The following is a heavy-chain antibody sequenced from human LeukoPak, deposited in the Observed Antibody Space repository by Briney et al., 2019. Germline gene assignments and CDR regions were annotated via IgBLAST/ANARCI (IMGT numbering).Heavy chain of an antibody. D-gene: IGHD2-21*01. CDR2: ISSSSSYI. CDR1: GFTFSSYS. J-gene: IGHJ4*02. V-gene: IGHV3-21*01. CDR3: AKERVGDYPTDFDY. Sequence: PGGSLRLSCAASGFTFSSYSMNWVRQAPGKGLEWVSSISSSSSYIYYADSVKGRFTISRDNAKNSVYLQMNSLRAEDTAVYYCAKERVGDYPTDFDYWGQGTLVTVSS.